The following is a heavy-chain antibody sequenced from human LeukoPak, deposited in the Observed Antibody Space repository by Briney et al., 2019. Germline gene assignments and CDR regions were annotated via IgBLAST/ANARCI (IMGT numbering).Heavy chain of an antibody. J-gene: IGHJ4*02. CDR1: GGSFSSGSYY. CDR3: AREIYPATFDY. Sequence: SQTLYLTCTVSGGSFSSGSYYWGWIGPRAGHGLEWIGRFYTSGSTNYIPSRKSRVTISVDPSNNQSSLKLSSVTAADTAVYYCAREIYPATFDYWGQGTLVTVSS. D-gene: IGHD2-15*01. V-gene: IGHV4-61*02. CDR2: FYTSGST.